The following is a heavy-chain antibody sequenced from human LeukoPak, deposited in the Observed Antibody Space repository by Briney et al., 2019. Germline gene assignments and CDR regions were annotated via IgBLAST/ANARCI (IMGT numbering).Heavy chain of an antibody. V-gene: IGHV4-39*07. CDR3: ARENYCTNGVCWAFDP. J-gene: IGHJ5*02. CDR1: GGSISSSDYY. CDR2: IYYPGST. Sequence: SETLSLTCTVSGGSISSSDYYWSWIRQPPGRGLEWLGNIYYPGSTSYNPSLKSRVTFSVDTFNNQFSLHLSSVTAADTAVYYCARENYCTNGVCWAFDPWGQGTLVTVSS. D-gene: IGHD2-8*01.